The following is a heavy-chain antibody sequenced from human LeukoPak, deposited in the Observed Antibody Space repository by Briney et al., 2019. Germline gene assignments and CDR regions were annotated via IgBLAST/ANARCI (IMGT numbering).Heavy chain of an antibody. CDR1: GFTFSSYA. V-gene: IGHV3-23*01. Sequence: GGSLRLSCAASGFTFSSYAMSWVRQAPGKGLEWVSAISGSGGSIYYADSVKGRFTISRDNSKNTLYLQMNSLRAEDTAVYYCAKDAPVNIVVVPAANSWGQGTLVTVSS. CDR3: AKDAPVNIVVVPAANS. J-gene: IGHJ4*02. D-gene: IGHD2-2*01. CDR2: ISGSGGSI.